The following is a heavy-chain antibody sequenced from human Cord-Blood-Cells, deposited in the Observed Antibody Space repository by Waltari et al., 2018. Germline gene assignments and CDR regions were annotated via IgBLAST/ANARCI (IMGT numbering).Heavy chain of an antibody. CDR2: ISAYNGNT. J-gene: IGHJ3*02. CDR3: ARDLHGYREKDAFDI. Sequence: QVQLVQSGAEVKKPGASVKVSCKASGYTFTSYGIRLVRQATGQGLDWMGWISAYNGNTNYAQKLQGRVTMTTDTSASTAYMELRSLRSDDTAVYYCARDLHGYREKDAFDIWGQGTMVTVSS. CDR1: GYTFTSYG. D-gene: IGHD5-12*01. V-gene: IGHV1-18*01.